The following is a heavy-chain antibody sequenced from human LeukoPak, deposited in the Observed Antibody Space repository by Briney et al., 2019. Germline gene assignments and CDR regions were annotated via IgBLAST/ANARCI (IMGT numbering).Heavy chain of an antibody. CDR3: AKRATGGWYYFEH. V-gene: IGHV3-30*02. CDR1: GFSFSRNG. Sequence: PGGSLRLSCAASGFSFSRNGMHWVRQAPGKGLEWVAFIRYDGSNKYYADSVKGRFTISRDDSKNTLYLQMNSLRAEDTAVYYCAKRATGGWYYFEHWGQGTLVTVSS. D-gene: IGHD6-19*01. CDR2: IRYDGSNK. J-gene: IGHJ4*02.